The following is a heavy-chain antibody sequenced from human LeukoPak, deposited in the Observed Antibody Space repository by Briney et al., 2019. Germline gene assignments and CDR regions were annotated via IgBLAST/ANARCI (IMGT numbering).Heavy chain of an antibody. CDR2: ISSSSSYI. D-gene: IGHD5-18*01. CDR1: GFTFSSYS. V-gene: IGHV3-21*01. CDR3: ARDLWDTAMVMDY. Sequence: GGSLRLSCAASGFTFSSYSMNWVRQAPGKGREWVSSISSSSSYIYYADSVKGRFTISRDNAKNSLYLQMNSLRAEDTAVYYCARDLWDTAMVMDYWGQGTLVTVSS. J-gene: IGHJ4*02.